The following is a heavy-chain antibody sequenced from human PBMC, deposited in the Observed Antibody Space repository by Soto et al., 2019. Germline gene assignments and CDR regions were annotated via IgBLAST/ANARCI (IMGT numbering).Heavy chain of an antibody. CDR2: MNPNSGNT. CDR1: GYTFTSYD. Sequence: QVQLVQSGAEVKKPGASVKVSCKASGYTFTSYDINWVRQATGQGLEYLGWMNPNSGNTAYVQKFQGRVTMTWDTSISTAYMELTSLRSEDTAVYFCARGIKYVAYSGWFDPWGQGTLVTVSS. CDR3: ARGIKYVAYSGWFDP. J-gene: IGHJ5*02. D-gene: IGHD2-15*01. V-gene: IGHV1-8*01.